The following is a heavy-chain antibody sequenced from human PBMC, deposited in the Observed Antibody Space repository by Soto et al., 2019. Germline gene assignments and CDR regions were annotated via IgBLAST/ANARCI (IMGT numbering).Heavy chain of an antibody. CDR3: ARDGYCSGGSCYSGFDY. D-gene: IGHD2-15*01. Sequence: GASVKVSCKASGYTFTSYYMHWVRQAPGQGLEWMGIINPSGGSTSYAQKFRGRVTMTRDTSTSTVYMELSSLRSEDTAVYYCARDGYCSGGSCYSGFDYWGQGTLVTVSS. V-gene: IGHV1-46*01. CDR1: GYTFTSYY. J-gene: IGHJ4*02. CDR2: INPSGGST.